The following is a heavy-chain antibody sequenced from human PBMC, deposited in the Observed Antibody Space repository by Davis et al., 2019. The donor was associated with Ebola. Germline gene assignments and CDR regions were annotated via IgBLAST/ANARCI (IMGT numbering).Heavy chain of an antibody. CDR2: INHSGST. Sequence: MPSETLSLTCAVYGGSFSGYYWSWIRQPPGKGLEWIGEINHSGSTNYNPSLKSRVTISVDTSKNQFSLKLSSVTAADTAVYYCARGRYDFWSGYYRGPFDYWGQGTLVTVSS. CDR3: ARGRYDFWSGYYRGPFDY. J-gene: IGHJ4*02. V-gene: IGHV4-34*01. CDR1: GGSFSGYY. D-gene: IGHD3-3*01.